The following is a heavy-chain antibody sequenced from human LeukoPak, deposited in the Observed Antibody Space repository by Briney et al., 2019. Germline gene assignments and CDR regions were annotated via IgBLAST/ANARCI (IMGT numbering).Heavy chain of an antibody. J-gene: IGHJ3*02. V-gene: IGHV3-23*01. CDR2: ISGSGGST. Sequence: GGSLRLSCAASGFTFSSYAMSRVRQAPGKGLEWVSAISGSGGSTYYADSVKGRFTISRDNSKNTLYLQMNSLRAEDTAVYYCARVGGGMIVGSDFDIRGQGTMVTVSS. CDR1: GFTFSSYA. CDR3: ARVGGGMIVGSDFDI. D-gene: IGHD3-22*01.